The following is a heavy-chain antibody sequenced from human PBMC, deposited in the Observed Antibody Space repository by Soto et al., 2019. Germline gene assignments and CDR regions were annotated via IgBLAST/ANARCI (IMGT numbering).Heavy chain of an antibody. CDR2: ISSSGGTT. CDR1: GITFSNYE. J-gene: IGHJ6*02. D-gene: IGHD2-15*01. CDR3: ARYCSGGTCNDGNMDV. Sequence: GGSLRLSCAASGITFSNYEMNWVRQAPGKGLEWVSYISSSGGTTYYAGSVKGRFTISRDNAKSSLYLQMNSLRAEDTAVYYCARYCSGGTCNDGNMDVWGQGAVVTVSS. V-gene: IGHV3-48*03.